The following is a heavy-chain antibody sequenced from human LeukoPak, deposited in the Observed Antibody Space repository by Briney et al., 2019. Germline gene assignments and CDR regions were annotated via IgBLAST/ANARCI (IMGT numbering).Heavy chain of an antibody. CDR2: INPNSGGT. Sequence: ASVKVSCKASGYTFTGYYMHWVRQAPGQVLGWMGWINPNSGGTNYAQKFQGRVTMTRDTSISTAYMELSRLRSDDTAVYYCARRVFGKMATMVLDYWGQGTLVTVSS. D-gene: IGHD5-24*01. V-gene: IGHV1-2*02. CDR3: ARRVFGKMATMVLDY. J-gene: IGHJ4*02. CDR1: GYTFTGYY.